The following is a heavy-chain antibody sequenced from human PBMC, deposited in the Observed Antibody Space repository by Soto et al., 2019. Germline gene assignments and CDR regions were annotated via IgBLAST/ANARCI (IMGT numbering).Heavy chain of an antibody. CDR1: GYTFTNYG. D-gene: IGHD6-6*01. CDR3: ARSPLYSSSSRCWFDP. V-gene: IGHV1-18*01. CDR2: IAANNGNT. Sequence: ASVKVSCKASGYTFTNYGISWVRQAPGQGLEWMGWIAANNGNTKYAQNLQGRVTMATDTSTSIAYMELRSLTSDDTAVYYCARSPLYSSSSRCWFDPWGQGTLVTVSS. J-gene: IGHJ5*02.